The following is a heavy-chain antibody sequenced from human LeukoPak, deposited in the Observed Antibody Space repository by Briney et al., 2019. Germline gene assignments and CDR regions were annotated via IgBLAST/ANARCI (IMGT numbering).Heavy chain of an antibody. CDR1: GYTFTSYD. CDR2: MNPNSGNT. Sequence: ASVKVSCKASGYTFTSYDINWVRQATGQGLEWMGWMNPNSGNTGYAQKFQGRVTMTRNTSISTAYMGLSSLRSEDTAVYYCARGDLFTVPYDYWGQGTLVTVSS. CDR3: ARGDLFTVPYDY. D-gene: IGHD4-17*01. J-gene: IGHJ4*02. V-gene: IGHV1-8*01.